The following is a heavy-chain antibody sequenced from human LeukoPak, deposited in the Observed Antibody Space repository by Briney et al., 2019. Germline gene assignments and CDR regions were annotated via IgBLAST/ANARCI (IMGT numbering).Heavy chain of an antibody. CDR1: GYTFTSYD. D-gene: IGHD6-6*01. CDR2: MNPNSGNT. Sequence: GASVKVSCNASGYTFTSYDINWVRQATGQGLEWMGWMNPNSGNTGYAQKFQGRVTITRNTSISTAYMELSSLRSEDTAVYYCARVAYSSSSGYYYMDVWGKGTTVTVSS. J-gene: IGHJ6*03. V-gene: IGHV1-8*03. CDR3: ARVAYSSSSGYYYMDV.